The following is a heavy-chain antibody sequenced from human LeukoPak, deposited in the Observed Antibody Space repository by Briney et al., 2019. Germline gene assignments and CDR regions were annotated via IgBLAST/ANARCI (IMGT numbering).Heavy chain of an antibody. J-gene: IGHJ4*02. CDR2: IYYSGTT. V-gene: IGHV4-59*01. D-gene: IGHD6-13*01. Sequence: WILYIYYSGTTNSNPSLKGRVTISVYTSKNQFSLKLSSVTAADTAVYYCARVDSSWYADYWGQGTLVTVSS. CDR3: ARVDSSWYADY.